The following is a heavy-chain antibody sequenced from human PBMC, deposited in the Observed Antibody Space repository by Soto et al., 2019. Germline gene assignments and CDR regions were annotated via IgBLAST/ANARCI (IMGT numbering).Heavy chain of an antibody. J-gene: IGHJ6*02. Sequence: PGVSLRLSCAASGFTFSSYAMHWVRQAPGKGLEWVAVISYDGSNKYYADSVKGRFTISRDNSKNTLYLQMNSLRAEDTAVYYCARDEGRCSSTSCYPGNYYYYGMDVWGQGTTVTVSS. D-gene: IGHD2-2*01. CDR3: ARDEGRCSSTSCYPGNYYYYGMDV. CDR2: ISYDGSNK. V-gene: IGHV3-30-3*01. CDR1: GFTFSSYA.